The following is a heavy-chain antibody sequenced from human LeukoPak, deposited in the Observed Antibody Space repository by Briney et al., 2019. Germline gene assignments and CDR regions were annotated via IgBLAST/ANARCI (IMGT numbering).Heavy chain of an antibody. CDR2: IYYSGST. CDR3: ARSGYSYGADAFDI. D-gene: IGHD5-18*01. J-gene: IGHJ3*02. Sequence: SETLSLTCTVSGGSISSSSYYWGWIRQPPGKGLEWIGSIYYSGSTYYNPSLKSRVTISVDPSKNQFSLKLSSVTAADTAVYYCARSGYSYGADAFDIWGQGTMVTVSS. CDR1: GGSISSSSYY. V-gene: IGHV4-39*01.